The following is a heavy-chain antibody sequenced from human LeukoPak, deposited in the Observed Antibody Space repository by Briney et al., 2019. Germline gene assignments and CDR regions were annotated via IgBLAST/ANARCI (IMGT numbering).Heavy chain of an antibody. CDR2: IIPIFGTA. D-gene: IGHD1-20*01. V-gene: IGHV1-69*13. J-gene: IGHJ4*02. CDR1: GYTFTSYG. Sequence: SVKVSCKASGYTFTSYGISWVRQAPGQGLEWMGGIIPIFGTANYAQKFQGRVTITADESTSTAYMELSSLRSEDTAVYYCARDLNWNLDYWGQGTLVTVS. CDR3: ARDLNWNLDY.